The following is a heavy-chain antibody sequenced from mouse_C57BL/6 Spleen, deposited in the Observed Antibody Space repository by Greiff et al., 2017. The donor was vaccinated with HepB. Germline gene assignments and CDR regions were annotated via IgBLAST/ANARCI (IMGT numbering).Heavy chain of an antibody. D-gene: IGHD2-5*01. CDR1: GYTFTDYY. V-gene: IGHV1-26*01. J-gene: IGHJ4*01. Sequence: EVQLQQSGPELVKPGASVKISCKASGYTFTDYYMNWVKQSHGKSLEWIGDINPNNGGTSYNQKFKGKATLTVDKSSSTAYMELRSLTSEDSAVYYCARSPSDYSKGNYYAMDYWGQGTSVTVSS. CDR2: INPNNGGT. CDR3: ARSPSDYSKGNYYAMDY.